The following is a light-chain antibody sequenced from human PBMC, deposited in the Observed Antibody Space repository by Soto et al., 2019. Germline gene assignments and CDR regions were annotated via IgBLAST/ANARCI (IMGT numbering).Light chain of an antibody. V-gene: IGLV2-14*01. CDR3: SSYASSNTLL. CDR1: TSDVGDYNF. J-gene: IGLJ2*01. CDR2: DVS. Sequence: QSALTQPAYVSGSPGQLITISCTGTTSDVGDYNFVSWYQQHPGEAPKLMIYDVSSRPSGVSHRFSGSKSGNTASLTISGIQAEDEADYYCSSYASSNTLLFGGGTKLTVL.